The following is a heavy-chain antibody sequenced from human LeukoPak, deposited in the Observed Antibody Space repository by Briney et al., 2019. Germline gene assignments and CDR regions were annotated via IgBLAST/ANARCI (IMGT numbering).Heavy chain of an antibody. J-gene: IGHJ4*02. CDR1: GFTFSSYA. D-gene: IGHD2-2*01. Sequence: GGSLRLSCAASGFTFSSYAMSWVRQAPGKGLEWVSYISSGGGTIYYADSVKGRFTISRDNAKNSLYLQMNSLRAEDTAVYYCAKLSTSPYYFDYWGQGTLVTVSS. CDR3: AKLSTSPYYFDY. V-gene: IGHV3-48*04. CDR2: ISSGGGTI.